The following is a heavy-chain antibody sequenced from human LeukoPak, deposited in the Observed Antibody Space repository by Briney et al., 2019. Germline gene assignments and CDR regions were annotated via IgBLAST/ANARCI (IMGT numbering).Heavy chain of an antibody. D-gene: IGHD4-17*01. V-gene: IGHV4-59*01. CDR3: ASNDYGDYQSDY. CDR2: VYYSGST. Sequence: SETLSLTCTVSGGSISSYYWSWIRQPPGKGLEWIGYVYYSGSTNYNPSLKSRVIISVDTSKNQFSLKLTSVTTADTAMYYCASNDYGDYQSDYWGQGTLVTASS. J-gene: IGHJ4*02. CDR1: GGSISSYY.